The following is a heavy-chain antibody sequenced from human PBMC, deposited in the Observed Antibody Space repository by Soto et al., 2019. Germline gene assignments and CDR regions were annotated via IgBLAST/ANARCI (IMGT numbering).Heavy chain of an antibody. Sequence: SETLSLTCTVSDGSISSSTYYRGWVRQPPGRGLEWIGNIYYSGSTFYNPSLKSRVTVSIDSSKNQFSLSLGSLTAADTAVYYCARGLPGSRALDYWGQRALVTVSS. CDR1: DGSISSSTYY. CDR2: IYYSGST. V-gene: IGHV4-39*01. CDR3: ARGLPGSRALDY. D-gene: IGHD1-1*01. J-gene: IGHJ4*02.